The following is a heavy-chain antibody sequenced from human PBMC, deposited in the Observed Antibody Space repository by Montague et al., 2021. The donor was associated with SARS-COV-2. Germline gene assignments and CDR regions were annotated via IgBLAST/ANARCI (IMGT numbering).Heavy chain of an antibody. Sequence: SETLSLTCTVSGGSISGYYWSWIRQPPGKGLEWIGYMYSGGGSNHNPSLMSRVTMFVDTSKNLFSLKLNSVSAADTAVYYCAVYAMYAGPSNWFDSWGQGTLVTVSS. CDR1: GGSISGYY. V-gene: IGHV4-59*01. J-gene: IGHJ5*01. CDR3: AVYAMYAGPSNWFDS. CDR2: MYSGGGS. D-gene: IGHD2-8*01.